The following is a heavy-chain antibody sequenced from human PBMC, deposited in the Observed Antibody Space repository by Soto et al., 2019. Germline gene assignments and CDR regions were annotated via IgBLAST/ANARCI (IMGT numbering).Heavy chain of an antibody. CDR1: GFTFDDYA. D-gene: IGHD6-19*01. CDR2: ISWNSGSI. V-gene: IGHV3-9*01. Sequence: PGGSLRLSCAASGFTFDDYAMHWVRQAPGKGLEWVSGISWNSGSIGYAESVEGRITISRDNAKKYLYLKMNNLRDEDTALYYCAKVGSSGWYDYWGQGTLVTVCS. J-gene: IGHJ4*02. CDR3: AKVGSSGWYDY.